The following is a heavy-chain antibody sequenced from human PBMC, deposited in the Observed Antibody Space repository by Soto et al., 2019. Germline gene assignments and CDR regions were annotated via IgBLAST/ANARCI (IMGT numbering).Heavy chain of an antibody. CDR1: GGSVSSGSYY. CDR3: ANYPTTVTSDY. J-gene: IGHJ4*02. CDR2: IYYSGST. Sequence: QVQLQESGPGLVKPSETLSLTYTVSGGSVSSGSYYWSWIRQPPGKGLEWIGYIYYSGSTNYNPSLKSRVTISVDTSKNQFSLKLSSVIAADTAVYYCANYPTTVTSDYWGQGTLVTVSS. V-gene: IGHV4-61*01. D-gene: IGHD4-17*01.